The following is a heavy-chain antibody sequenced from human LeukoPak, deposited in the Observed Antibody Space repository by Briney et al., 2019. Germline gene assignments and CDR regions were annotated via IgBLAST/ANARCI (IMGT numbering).Heavy chain of an antibody. V-gene: IGHV3-53*04. CDR3: ATGYSGYRRSYYYGMDV. CDR1: GFTVSINY. CDR2: IYTDGST. Sequence: GGSLRLSCAASGFTVSINYMTWVRQAPAKGLEWVSLIYTDGSTYYADSVKGRFTISRHNSKNTLYIQMNSLGADDTAVYYCATGYSGYRRSYYYGMDVWGQGTTVTVSS. J-gene: IGHJ6*02. D-gene: IGHD5-12*01.